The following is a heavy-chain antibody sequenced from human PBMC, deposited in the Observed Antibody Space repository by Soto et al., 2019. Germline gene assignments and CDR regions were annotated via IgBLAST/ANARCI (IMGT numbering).Heavy chain of an antibody. CDR3: ARIKLVEWFFINVDVYDMDV. D-gene: IGHD3-3*01. Sequence: PGGSLILSCVASGFSLSYYTWNWVRQAPGKGLEWVSFISSDSRTIYYADSVEGRFTVSRDNARNSVSLQMDSLRDEDAAVYYCARIKLVEWFFINVDVYDMDVWGQGTPVTVSS. CDR1: GFSLSYYT. J-gene: IGHJ6*02. V-gene: IGHV3-48*02. CDR2: ISSDSRTI.